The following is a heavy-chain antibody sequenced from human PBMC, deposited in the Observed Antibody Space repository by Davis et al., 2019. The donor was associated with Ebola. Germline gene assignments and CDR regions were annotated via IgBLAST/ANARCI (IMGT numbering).Heavy chain of an antibody. Sequence: PGGSLRLSCSASGFTFSRYWMNWVRQAPGKGLEWVANIKEDGSEKNYADFLKGRFTISRDNAKNSLYLQMNTLRVDDTAVYYCARDLLTAYDFWSDYSSAGLDPWGQGTLVTVSS. CDR2: IKEDGSEK. CDR1: GFTFSRYW. D-gene: IGHD3-3*01. CDR3: ARDLLTAYDFWSDYSSAGLDP. J-gene: IGHJ5*02. V-gene: IGHV3-7*01.